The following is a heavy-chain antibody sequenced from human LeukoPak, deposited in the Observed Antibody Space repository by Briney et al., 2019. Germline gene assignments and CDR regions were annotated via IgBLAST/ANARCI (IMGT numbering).Heavy chain of an antibody. CDR2: IWYDGSNK. J-gene: IGHJ6*02. Sequence: GGSLRLSCAASGFTFSSYGMHWVRQAPGKGLEWVAVIWYDGSNKYYADSVKGRFTISRDNSKNTLYLQMNSLRAEDTAVYYCARGLPGGHYYYGMDVWGQGTTVTVSS. D-gene: IGHD3-10*01. V-gene: IGHV3-33*01. CDR1: GFTFSSYG. CDR3: ARGLPGGHYYYGMDV.